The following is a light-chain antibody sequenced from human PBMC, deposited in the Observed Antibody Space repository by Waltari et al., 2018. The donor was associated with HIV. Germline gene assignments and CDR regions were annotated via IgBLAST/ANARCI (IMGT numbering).Light chain of an antibody. CDR1: QIVSSAY. CDR3: QQYGASPET. CDR2: GAS. V-gene: IGKV3-20*01. J-gene: IGKJ1*01. Sequence: DIVFTQSPGTLSLSPGERATLPCRASQIVSSAYLAWYQHRPGQAPRLLIYGASTRATGVPDRFSGNGFGTDFTLTISRLEPEDFAMYYCQQYGASPETFGQGARVEI.